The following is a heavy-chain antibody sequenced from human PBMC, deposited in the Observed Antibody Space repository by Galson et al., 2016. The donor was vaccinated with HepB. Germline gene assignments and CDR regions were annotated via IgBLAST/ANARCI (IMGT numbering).Heavy chain of an antibody. CDR1: KFTFSDYY. J-gene: IGHJ5*02. D-gene: IGHD2-2*01. CDR2: ISISGGTI. V-gene: IGHV3-11*01. CDR3: ARDVSHQLLLEGWFDP. Sequence: SLRLSCAASKFTFSDYYITWIRQAPGKGLEWVSYISISGGTIYYADSVKGRFTISRDNSKNSMYLQMNSLRAEDPAVYSCARDVSHQLLLEGWFDPWGQGTLVTVSS.